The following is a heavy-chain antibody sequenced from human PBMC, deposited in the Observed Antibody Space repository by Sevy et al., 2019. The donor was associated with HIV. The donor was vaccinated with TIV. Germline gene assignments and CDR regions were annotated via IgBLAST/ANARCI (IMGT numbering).Heavy chain of an antibody. Sequence: GGSLRLSCTASGFTFADYPMSWFRQAPGKGLEWVGFIKSKAYGGTAEYAASVTGRFTISRDDSKSIAYLQMSSLKTEDTALYYCTRAQFYDYVWGSRWGQGTLVTVSS. CDR1: GFTFADYP. CDR2: IKSKAYGGTA. V-gene: IGHV3-49*03. J-gene: IGHJ4*02. CDR3: TRAQFYDYVWGSR. D-gene: IGHD3-16*01.